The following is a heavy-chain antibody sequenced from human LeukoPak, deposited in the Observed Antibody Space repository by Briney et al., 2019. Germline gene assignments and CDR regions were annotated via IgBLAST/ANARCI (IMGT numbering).Heavy chain of an antibody. V-gene: IGHV3-11*01. Sequence: GGSLRLSCAASGFTFSDYYMSWIRQAPGKGLEWVAYITSSGDDIYYADSVEGRFTISRDNAKNALFLRMSSLRVEDTATYYCASDIVATSGDFWGQGTLVSVSS. CDR2: ITSSGDDI. CDR1: GFTFSDYY. CDR3: ASDIVATSGDF. D-gene: IGHD5-12*01. J-gene: IGHJ4*02.